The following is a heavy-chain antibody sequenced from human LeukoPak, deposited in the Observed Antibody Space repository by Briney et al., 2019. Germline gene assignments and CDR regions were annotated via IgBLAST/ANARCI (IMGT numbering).Heavy chain of an antibody. Sequence: GGSLTLSCAASGFTFSSYGMHWVRQAPGKGLEWVAVISSEGSNKYYADSVKGRFTISRDNSKNTLYLQMNSLRAEDTAVYYCAKDYYYDSSGYHNDAFDIWGQGTMVTVSS. J-gene: IGHJ3*02. CDR1: GFTFSSYG. D-gene: IGHD3-22*01. CDR3: AKDYYYDSSGYHNDAFDI. CDR2: ISSEGSNK. V-gene: IGHV3-30*18.